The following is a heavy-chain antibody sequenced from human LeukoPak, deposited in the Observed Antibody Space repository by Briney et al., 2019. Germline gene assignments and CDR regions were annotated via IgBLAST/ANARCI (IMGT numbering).Heavy chain of an antibody. Sequence: ASVKVSCKASGYSFITYGISWVRQAPGQGLEWMGWINGYNGNTIYAQNVQGRVTMTTDTSTSISYMDLRSLRSDDSAVYFCARDPHTGGMDVWGQGTTVTVSS. CDR2: INGYNGNT. J-gene: IGHJ6*02. V-gene: IGHV1-18*01. CDR1: GYSFITYG. CDR3: ARDPHTGGMDV. D-gene: IGHD4-17*01.